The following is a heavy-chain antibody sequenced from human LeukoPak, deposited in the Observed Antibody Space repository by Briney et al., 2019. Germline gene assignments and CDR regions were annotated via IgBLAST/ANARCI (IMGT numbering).Heavy chain of an antibody. D-gene: IGHD5-18*01. Sequence: GGSLRLSCAASGFTFSSYGMHWVRQAPGKGLEWVAVISYDGSNKYYADSVKGRFTISRDDSKNTLYLQMNSLRAEDTAVYYCASLRDTAMVSYYYYGMDVWGQGTTVTVSS. CDR2: ISYDGSNK. J-gene: IGHJ6*02. V-gene: IGHV3-30*03. CDR3: ASLRDTAMVSYYYYGMDV. CDR1: GFTFSSYG.